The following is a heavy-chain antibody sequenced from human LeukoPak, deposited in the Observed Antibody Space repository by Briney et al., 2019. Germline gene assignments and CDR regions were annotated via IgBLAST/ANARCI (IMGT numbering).Heavy chain of an antibody. CDR2: MNPNSGNT. V-gene: IGHV1-8*01. Sequence: GASVKVSRKASGYTFTSYDINWVRQATGQGLEWMGWMNPNSGNTGYAQKFQGRVTMTRNTSISTAYMELSSLRSEDTAMYYCARLDILTGYSSDYWGQGTLVTVSS. D-gene: IGHD3-9*01. J-gene: IGHJ4*02. CDR1: GYTFTSYD. CDR3: ARLDILTGYSSDY.